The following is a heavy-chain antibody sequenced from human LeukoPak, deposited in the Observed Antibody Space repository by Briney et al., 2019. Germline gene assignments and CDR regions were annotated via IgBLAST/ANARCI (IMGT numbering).Heavy chain of an antibody. Sequence: ASVKVSCKASGYTLTSYGISWVRQAPGQGLEWMGWISAYNDNTNYAQKLQGRVTMTTDTSTSTAYMELRSLRSDDTAVYYCARSLSEVVVNDAFDIWGQGTMVTVSS. V-gene: IGHV1-18*01. D-gene: IGHD2-15*01. J-gene: IGHJ3*02. CDR3: ARSLSEVVVNDAFDI. CDR1: GYTLTSYG. CDR2: ISAYNDNT.